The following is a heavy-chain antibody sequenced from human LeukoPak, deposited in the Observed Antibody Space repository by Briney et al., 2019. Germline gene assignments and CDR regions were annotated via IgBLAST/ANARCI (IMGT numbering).Heavy chain of an antibody. Sequence: SETLSLPCTVSGGSISCGCYYWSWIRQHPGAGLEWIGYIYYSGSIYYNPSLKSRVTISVDTSKNQFSLKLSSVTAADTAVYYWAIDDLTGYSNFDYWGQGTLVTVSS. V-gene: IGHV4-31*03. J-gene: IGHJ4*02. D-gene: IGHD3-9*01. CDR2: IYYSGSI. CDR1: GGSISCGCYY. CDR3: AIDDLTGYSNFDY.